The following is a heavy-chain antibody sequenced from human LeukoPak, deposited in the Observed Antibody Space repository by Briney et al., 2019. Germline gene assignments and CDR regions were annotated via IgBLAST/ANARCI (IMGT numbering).Heavy chain of an antibody. D-gene: IGHD6-13*01. CDR3: ARDLWGGSSWYSGSSY. CDR2: ISAYNGNT. CDR1: GYTFTSYG. Sequence: ASVKVSCKASGYTFTSYGISWVRQAPGQGLEWMGWISAYNGNTNYAQKLQGRVTMTTDTSTGTAYMELRSLRSDDTAVYYCARDLWGGSSWYSGSSYWGQGTLVTVSS. J-gene: IGHJ4*02. V-gene: IGHV1-18*01.